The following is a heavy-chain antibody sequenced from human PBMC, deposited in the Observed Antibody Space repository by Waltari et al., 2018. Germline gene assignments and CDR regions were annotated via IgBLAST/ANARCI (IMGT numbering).Heavy chain of an antibody. CDR2: IYTSGST. D-gene: IGHD3-22*01. Sequence: QVQLHESVPGLVKPSQPLSLTCTVSGGSIISGSYYWIWLRQHAAQGLAWIGRIYTSGSTNYNHALKSRVTISVDTSKNQFSLKLSSVTAADTAVYYCARVSGSYYDSSGYEPYWYFDLWGRGTLVTVSS. V-gene: IGHV4-61*02. CDR3: ARVSGSYYDSSGYEPYWYFDL. CDR1: GGSIISGSYY. J-gene: IGHJ2*01.